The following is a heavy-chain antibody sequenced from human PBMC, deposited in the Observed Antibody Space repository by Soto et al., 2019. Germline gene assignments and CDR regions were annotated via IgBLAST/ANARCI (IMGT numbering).Heavy chain of an antibody. CDR1: GFTFSSYA. V-gene: IGHV3-23*01. J-gene: IGHJ4*02. D-gene: IGHD4-17*01. CDR3: AKDLTVTRPHFDY. Sequence: EVQLLESGGGLVQPGGSLRLSCAASGFTFSSYAMSWVRQAPGKGLEWVSAISGSGGSTYYADSVKGRFTISRDNSKNSQYLQMNSLRAEDTAVYYCAKDLTVTRPHFDYWGQGTLVTGSS. CDR2: ISGSGGST.